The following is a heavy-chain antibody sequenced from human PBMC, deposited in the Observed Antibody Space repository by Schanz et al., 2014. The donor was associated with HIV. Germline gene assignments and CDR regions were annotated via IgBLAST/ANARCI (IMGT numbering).Heavy chain of an antibody. CDR1: GYTFPTYG. Sequence: QVQLLQSGAEVKKPGASVKVSCKTSGYTFPTYGITWVRQAPGQGLDWMGWISPYNGDRKYDRKIQGRVTLTTDTSTNTAYMELRSLTSDDTAVYYCARGSCSGGTCYSGDHWGQGTLVTVSA. V-gene: IGHV1-18*01. CDR3: ARGSCSGGTCYSGDH. D-gene: IGHD2-15*01. CDR2: ISPYNGDR. J-gene: IGHJ4*02.